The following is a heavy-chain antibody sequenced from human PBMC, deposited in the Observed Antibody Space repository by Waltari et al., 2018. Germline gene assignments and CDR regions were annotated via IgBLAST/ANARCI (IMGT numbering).Heavy chain of an antibody. J-gene: IGHJ4*02. D-gene: IGHD3-10*01. CDR2: INPNSGGT. CDR1: GYTFTGYY. CDR3: ASGRVLLWFRDQYYFDY. V-gene: IGHV1-2*06. Sequence: QVQLVQSGAEVKKPGASVKVSCKASGYTFTGYYMHWVRQAPGQGLEWMGRINPNSGGTNYAQKFQGRVTMTRDTSISTAYMELSRLRSDDTAAYYCASGRVLLWFRDQYYFDYWGQGTLVTVSS.